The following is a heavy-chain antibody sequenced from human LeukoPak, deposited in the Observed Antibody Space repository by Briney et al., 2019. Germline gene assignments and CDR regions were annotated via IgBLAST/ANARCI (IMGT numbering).Heavy chain of an antibody. CDR3: ARAAALDAFDI. V-gene: IGHV3-13*01. D-gene: IGHD6-6*01. CDR1: GFTFSSYD. Sequence: PGGSLRLSCAASGFTFSSYDMHWVRQATGKGLEWVSAIGTAGDTYYPGSVKGRFTISRENAKNSLYLQMNSLRAGDTAVYYCARAAALDAFDIWGQGTVVTVSS. CDR2: IGTAGDT. J-gene: IGHJ3*02.